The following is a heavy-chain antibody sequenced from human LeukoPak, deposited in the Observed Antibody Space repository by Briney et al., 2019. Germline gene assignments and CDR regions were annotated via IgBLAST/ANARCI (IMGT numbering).Heavy chain of an antibody. CDR1: GGSISSGSYY. CDR2: IYTSGST. V-gene: IGHV4-61*02. Sequence: SETLSLTCTVSGGSISSGSYYWSWIRQPAGKGLEWIGRIYTSGSTNYNPSLKSRVTMSVDTSKNQFSLKLSSVTAADTAVYYCARGGNYWPQWWFDPWGQGTLVTVSS. J-gene: IGHJ5*02. D-gene: IGHD1-26*01. CDR3: ARGGNYWPQWWFDP.